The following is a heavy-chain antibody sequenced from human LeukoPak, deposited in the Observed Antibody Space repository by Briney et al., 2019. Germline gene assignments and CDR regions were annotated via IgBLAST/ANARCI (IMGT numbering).Heavy chain of an antibody. CDR1: GGSISSSSYY. D-gene: IGHD6-13*01. CDR3: ARDGPVDSSSWCEELDY. V-gene: IGHV4-39*07. J-gene: IGHJ4*02. CDR2: IYYSGST. Sequence: SETLSLTCTVSGGSISSSSYYWGWIRQPPGKGLEWIGSIYYSGSTYYNPSLKSRVTISVDTSKNQFSLKLSSVTAADTAVYYCARDGPVDSSSWCEELDYWGQGTLVTVSS.